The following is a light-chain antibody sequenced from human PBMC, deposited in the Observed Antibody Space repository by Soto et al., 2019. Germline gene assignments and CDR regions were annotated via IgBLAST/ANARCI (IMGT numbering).Light chain of an antibody. CDR1: QRISSMY. V-gene: IGKV3-20*01. Sequence: PGERATLSCRASQRISSMYLAWYQQKPGRAPRLIIYGASRRATGIPERFSGSESGTDFTLTISRLEPEDFAVYYCHQYDIPPQTFGRGTRVEI. CDR2: GAS. J-gene: IGKJ1*01. CDR3: HQYDIPPQT.